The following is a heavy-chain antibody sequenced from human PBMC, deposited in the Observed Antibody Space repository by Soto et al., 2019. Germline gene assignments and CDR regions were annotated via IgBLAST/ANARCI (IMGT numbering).Heavy chain of an antibody. V-gene: IGHV4-34*01. CDR2: INHSGST. J-gene: IGHJ4*02. CDR3: ARGLQWLVPFDY. Sequence: QVQLQQWGAGLLKPSETLSLTCAVYGGSFSGYYWSWIRQPPGKGLEWIGEINHSGSTNYNPSLKSRVTISVDTSKNQFSLKLSSMTAADTAVYYCARGLQWLVPFDYWGQGTLVTVSS. D-gene: IGHD6-19*01. CDR1: GGSFSGYY.